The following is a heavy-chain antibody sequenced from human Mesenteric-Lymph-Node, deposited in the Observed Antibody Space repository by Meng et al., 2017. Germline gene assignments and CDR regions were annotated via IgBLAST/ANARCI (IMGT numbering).Heavy chain of an antibody. D-gene: IGHD3-10*01. CDR1: GFTFSSYS. V-gene: IGHV3-21*01. CDR2: ISSSSSYI. CDR3: ARDQRVYYYGSGGLVGY. J-gene: IGHJ4*02. Sequence: GESLKISCAASGFTFSSYSMNWVRQAPGKGLEWVSSISSSSSYIYYADSVKGRFTISRDNAKNSLYLQMNSLRAEDTAVYYCARDQRVYYYGSGGLVGYWGQGTLVTVSS.